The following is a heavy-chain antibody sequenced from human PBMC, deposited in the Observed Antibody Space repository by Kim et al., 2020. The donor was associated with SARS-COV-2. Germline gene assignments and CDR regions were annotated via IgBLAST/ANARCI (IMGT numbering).Heavy chain of an antibody. Sequence: GGSLRLSCAASGFTFSNYWMAWVRQAPGKGLEWVANIHQDGSDQYYVDSVKGRFTISRDNAKKSLYLQMNSLRVEDTVVYYCARERYYGSGSAKTDDHWGQGTLVTVSS. V-gene: IGHV3-7*01. CDR1: GFTFSNYW. CDR3: ARERYYGSGSAKTDDH. J-gene: IGHJ4*02. CDR2: IHQDGSDQ. D-gene: IGHD3-10*01.